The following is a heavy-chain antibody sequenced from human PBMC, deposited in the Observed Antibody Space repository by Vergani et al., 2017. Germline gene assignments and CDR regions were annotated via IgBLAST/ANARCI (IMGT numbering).Heavy chain of an antibody. CDR1: GFTVSSNY. V-gene: IGHV3-66*02. CDR2: IYSGGST. CDR3: ARGPRRSGVFGAEPFAGWFDP. D-gene: IGHD3-3*01. Sequence: EVQLVESGGGLVQPGGSLRLSCAASGFTVSSNYMSWVRQAPGKGLECVSVIYSGGSTYYADSVKGRFTISRDNSKNTLYLQMNSLRSEDTAVYYCARGPRRSGVFGAEPFAGWFDPWGQGTLVTVSS. J-gene: IGHJ5*02.